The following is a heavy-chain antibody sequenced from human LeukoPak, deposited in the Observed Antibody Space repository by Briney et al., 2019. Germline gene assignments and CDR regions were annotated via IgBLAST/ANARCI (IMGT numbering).Heavy chain of an antibody. CDR3: ARDPTYYYDSSGSLDAFDI. CDR2: IWYDGSHE. Sequence: PGRSLRLSCAASGFKFWNNGMHWVRQAPGKGLEWVAAIWYDGSHEFYADSVKGRFTISRDNAKNSLYLQMNSLRAEDTAVYYCARDPTYYYDSSGSLDAFDIWGQGTMVTVSS. V-gene: IGHV3-33*01. J-gene: IGHJ3*02. CDR1: GFKFWNNG. D-gene: IGHD3-22*01.